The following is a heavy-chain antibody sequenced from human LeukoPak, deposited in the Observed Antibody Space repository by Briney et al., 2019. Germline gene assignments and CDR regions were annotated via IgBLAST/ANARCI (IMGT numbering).Heavy chain of an antibody. Sequence: SETLSLTCTVSGASISSGGYYWSWIRQYPGKGLEWIGYIYYSGSTYYNPSLKSRVTISVDTSKNQFSLKLSSVTAADTAVYYCARRDRYYYDSSGYARGGFDIWGQGTMVTVSS. CDR3: ARRDRYYYDSSGYARGGFDI. CDR1: GASISSGGYY. J-gene: IGHJ3*02. V-gene: IGHV4-31*03. D-gene: IGHD3-22*01. CDR2: IYYSGST.